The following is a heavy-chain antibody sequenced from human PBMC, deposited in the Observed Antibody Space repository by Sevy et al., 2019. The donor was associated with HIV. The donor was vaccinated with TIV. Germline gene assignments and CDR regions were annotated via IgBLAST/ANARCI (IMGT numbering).Heavy chain of an antibody. D-gene: IGHD1-26*01. Sequence: ASVKVSCKASGYTFTNYHITWVRQAPGQGLEWMVWITPNNGNTNYARRLQGRVTMTTDTSTATAYMELRNLRSDDTAVYRYARAPSGSQGPGQYFNHWGQGTLVPVSS. CDR3: ARAPSGSQGPGQYFNH. J-gene: IGHJ1*01. CDR1: GYTFTNYH. V-gene: IGHV1-18*01. CDR2: ITPNNGNT.